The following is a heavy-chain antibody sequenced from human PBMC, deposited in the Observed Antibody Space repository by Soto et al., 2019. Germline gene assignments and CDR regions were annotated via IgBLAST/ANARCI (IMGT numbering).Heavy chain of an antibody. V-gene: IGHV3-7*01. CDR2: IKQDGSEK. D-gene: IGHD6-13*01. J-gene: IGHJ4*02. Sequence: GSLRLACAASGFTFSSYWMSWVRQAPGKGLEWVANIKQDGSEKYYVDSVKGRFTISRDNAKNSLYLQMNSLRAEDTAVYYCAREWARSSSCDYWGQGTLVTVYS. CDR1: GFTFSSYW. CDR3: AREWARSSSCDY.